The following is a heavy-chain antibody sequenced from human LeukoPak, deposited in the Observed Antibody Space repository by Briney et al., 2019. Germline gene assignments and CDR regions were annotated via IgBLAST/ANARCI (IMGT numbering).Heavy chain of an antibody. CDR1: GFTFSSYG. V-gene: IGHV3-30*18. D-gene: IGHD6-13*01. CDR3: AKVSSSWSRTGTFDY. Sequence: PGGSLRLSCAASGFTFSSYGMHWVRQAPGKGLEWVAVISYDGDNKYYADSVKGRFTISRDNSENTLYLQMNSLRAEDSAVYYCAKVSSSWSRTGTFDYWGQGALVTVSS. J-gene: IGHJ4*02. CDR2: ISYDGDNK.